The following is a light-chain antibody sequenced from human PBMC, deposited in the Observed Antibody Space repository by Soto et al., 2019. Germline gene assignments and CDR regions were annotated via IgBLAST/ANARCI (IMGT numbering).Light chain of an antibody. CDR2: GGS. Sequence: EIVMTQSPATLSVSPGERATLSCRASQSVSSNLGWYQQKPGQAPRLLLYGGSTRATGIPARFSGSRSGTEFTLTISSLQCEDFAVYFCQHYNNWARRFGQGPKVEIK. J-gene: IGKJ1*01. CDR1: QSVSSN. V-gene: IGKV3-15*01. CDR3: QHYNNWARR.